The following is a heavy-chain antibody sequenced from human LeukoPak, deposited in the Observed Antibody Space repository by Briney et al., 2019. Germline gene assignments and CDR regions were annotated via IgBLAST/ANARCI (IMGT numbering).Heavy chain of an antibody. D-gene: IGHD6-19*01. CDR2: IYYSGST. V-gene: IGHV4-59*01. J-gene: IGHJ4*02. CDR3: AREAAVAGTDDYFDY. Sequence: PSETLSLTCTVSGGSISSYYWSWIRQPPGKGLEWIGYIYYSGSTNYNPSLKSRVTISVDTSRNQFSLKLSSVTAADTAVYYCAREAAVAGTDDYFDYWGQGTLVTVSS. CDR1: GGSISSYY.